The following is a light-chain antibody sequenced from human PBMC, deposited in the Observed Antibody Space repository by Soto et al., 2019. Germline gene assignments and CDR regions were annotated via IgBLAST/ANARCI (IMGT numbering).Light chain of an antibody. V-gene: IGKV3-20*01. J-gene: IGKJ2*01. Sequence: VLTQSPGTLSLSPGERATLSCRASESIVNNNLAGYQQKPGQAPRLLISGASNRATGVPDRFRGSGSGSDFTLTIDRLEPEDFAVVYCQQYGDSPPEYTFGQGTKLEIK. CDR3: QQYGDSPPEYT. CDR2: GAS. CDR1: ESIVNNN.